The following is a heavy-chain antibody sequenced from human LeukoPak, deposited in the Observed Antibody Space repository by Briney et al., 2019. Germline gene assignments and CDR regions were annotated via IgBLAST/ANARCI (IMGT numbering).Heavy chain of an antibody. CDR2: MNPNSGNT. J-gene: IGHJ4*02. CDR1: GYTFTSYD. CDR3: ARGSYDSSGYYRTVSPEYYFDY. V-gene: IGHV1-8*01. Sequence: ASVRVSCKASGYTFTSYDINWVRQATGQGLEWMGWMNPNSGNTGYAQKFQGRVTMTRNTSISTAYMELSSPRSEDTAVYYCARGSYDSSGYYRTVSPEYYFDYWGQGTLVTVSS. D-gene: IGHD3-22*01.